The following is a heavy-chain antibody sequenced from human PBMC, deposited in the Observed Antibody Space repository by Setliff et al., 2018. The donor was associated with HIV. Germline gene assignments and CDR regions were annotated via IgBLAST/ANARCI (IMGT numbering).Heavy chain of an antibody. D-gene: IGHD3-10*01. V-gene: IGHV4-59*01. CDR2: IYYSGST. CDR3: ARVGVDVVRHYYYYMDV. J-gene: IGHJ6*03. Sequence: SETLSLICTVSGGSISSYYWSWIRQPPGKGLEWIGYIYYSGSTNYNPSLKSRVTISVDTSKNQFSLKLSSVTAADTAVYYCARVGVDVVRHYYYYMDVWGKGTTVTVSS. CDR1: GGSISSYY.